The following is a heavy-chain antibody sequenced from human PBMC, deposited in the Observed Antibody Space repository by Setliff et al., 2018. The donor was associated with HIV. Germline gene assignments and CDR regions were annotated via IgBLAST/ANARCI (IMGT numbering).Heavy chain of an antibody. CDR3: ARGGPDYYDYPYFDS. CDR2: IFGSGIT. D-gene: IGHD3-22*01. Sequence: SETLSLTCTLSGFSISSDGFYWNWIRQRPGKGLEWIGYIFGSGITYYNPSLKSRLRISIDTSANQFSVELSSVTAADTAVYFCARGGPDYYDYPYFDSWGQGTLVTVSS. V-gene: IGHV4-31*03. J-gene: IGHJ4*02. CDR1: GFSISSDGFY.